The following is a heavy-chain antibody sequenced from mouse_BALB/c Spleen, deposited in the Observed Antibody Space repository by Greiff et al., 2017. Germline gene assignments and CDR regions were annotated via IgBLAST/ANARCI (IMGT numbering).Heavy chain of an antibody. CDR3: AREGKLGYAMDY. CDR1: GFTFSSYA. CDR2: ISSGGSYT. V-gene: IGHV5-9-4*01. J-gene: IGHJ4*01. Sequence: EVQLVESGGGLVKPGGSLKLSCAASGFTFSSYAMSWVRQSPEKRLEWVAEISSGGSYTYYPDTVTGRFTISRDNAKNTLYLEMSSLRSEDTAMYYCAREGKLGYAMDYWGQGTSVTVSS. D-gene: IGHD4-1*01.